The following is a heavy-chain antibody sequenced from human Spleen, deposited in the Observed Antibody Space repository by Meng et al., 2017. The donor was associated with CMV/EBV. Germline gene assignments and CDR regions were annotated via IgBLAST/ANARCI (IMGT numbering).Heavy chain of an antibody. V-gene: IGHV6-1*01. D-gene: IGHD7-27*01. Sequence: IFGDSVYSNSVAWNWIRQSPSRGLEWLGRTYYRSKWYNEHAISVKSRIAINPDTSKNQFSLQLNSVTPEDTAVYYCARDLGFNKLDYWGQGTLVTVSS. J-gene: IGHJ4*02. CDR3: ARDLGFNKLDY. CDR2: TYYRSKWYN. CDR1: GDSVYSNSVA.